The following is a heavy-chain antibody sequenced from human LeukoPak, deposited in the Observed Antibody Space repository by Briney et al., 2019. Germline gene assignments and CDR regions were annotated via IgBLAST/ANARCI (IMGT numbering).Heavy chain of an antibody. CDR1: GASISSYY. Sequence: SQTLSLTCTVSGASISSYYWSWIRHPPGKGLELIGYIYTSGSTNYNPSLKSRVTISVDTSKNQFSLKLSSVTAADTAVYYCASPGARGGDAFDIWGQGTMVTISS. CDR2: IYTSGST. D-gene: IGHD3-16*01. V-gene: IGHV4-4*09. CDR3: ASPGARGGDAFDI. J-gene: IGHJ3*02.